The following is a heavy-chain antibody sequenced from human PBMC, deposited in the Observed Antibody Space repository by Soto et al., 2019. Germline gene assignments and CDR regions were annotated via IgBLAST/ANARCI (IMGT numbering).Heavy chain of an antibody. CDR1: GFSFSSYA. D-gene: IGHD1-1*01. J-gene: IGHJ4*02. Sequence: EVQLLESGGGLGQPGGSLRLSCAASGFSFSSYAMSWVRQAPGKGLEWVSGISGGGGSTDYADSVKGRFTISRDKTKNTLYLQMNSLRAEDTDLYYFTKDTRNWNGAAHYWGQGALVTVSS. CDR3: TKDTRNWNGAAHY. CDR2: ISGGGGST. V-gene: IGHV3-23*01.